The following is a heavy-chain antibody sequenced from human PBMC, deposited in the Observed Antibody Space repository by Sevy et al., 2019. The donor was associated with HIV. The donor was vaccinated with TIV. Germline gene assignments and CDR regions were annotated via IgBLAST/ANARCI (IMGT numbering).Heavy chain of an antibody. Sequence: GGSLRLSCAASGFTVSDNYMAWVRLAPGKGPEWVSLIDSDGSAYYADSVKGRFTISRDNVKNTLYLQINALRAEDTGLYFCARDRYYDASGYYYYYYGMDVWGQGTTVTVSS. J-gene: IGHJ6*02. CDR2: IDSDGSA. D-gene: IGHD3-22*01. CDR1: GFTVSDNY. V-gene: IGHV3-66*01. CDR3: ARDRYYDASGYYYYYYGMDV.